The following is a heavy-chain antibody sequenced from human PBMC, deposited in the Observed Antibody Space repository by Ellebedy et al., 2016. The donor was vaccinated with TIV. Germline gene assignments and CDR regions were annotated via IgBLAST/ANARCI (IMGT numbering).Heavy chain of an antibody. V-gene: IGHV1-18*01. CDR3: ARSELGWRLGGAFDH. CDR2: VSPYNGNT. D-gene: IGHD3-10*01. Sequence: ASVKVSXXASGYTFTNFGISWVRQAPGQGLEWMGWVSPYNGNTNYAQKFQARVTMTTDTSTSTAYMELRSLRSDDTAVYFCARSELGWRLGGAFDHWGQGSPVTVSS. CDR1: GYTFTNFG. J-gene: IGHJ4*02.